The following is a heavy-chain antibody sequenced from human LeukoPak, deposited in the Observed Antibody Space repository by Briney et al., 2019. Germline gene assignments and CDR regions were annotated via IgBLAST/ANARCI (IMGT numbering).Heavy chain of an antibody. Sequence: GGSLRLSCAASGFTFSDYDMSWIRQAPRKGLQWVSYISNSGSNTNYADSVKGRFTIFRDNAKNSLYLQMNSLRAEDTALYYCARDTHDYYDISGHYSPDYWGQGTLVSVSS. CDR2: ISNSGSNT. J-gene: IGHJ4*02. CDR3: ARDTHDYYDISGHYSPDY. CDR1: GFTFSDYD. V-gene: IGHV3-11*05. D-gene: IGHD3-22*01.